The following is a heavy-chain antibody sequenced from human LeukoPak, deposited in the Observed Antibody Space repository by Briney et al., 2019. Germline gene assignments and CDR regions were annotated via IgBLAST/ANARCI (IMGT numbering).Heavy chain of an antibody. CDR1: GFTFSSYV. CDR3: AKDRASQQPYYFDD. V-gene: IGHV3-23*01. CDR2: ISGSGGRT. J-gene: IGHJ4*02. Sequence: GGSLRLSCAASGFTFSSYVMTWVRQAPGKGLEWVSGISGSGGRTYYADSVKGRFTISRDNSKNTLSLQMNSLRVEDTAVYYCAKDRASQQPYYFDDWGQGTLVTVSS. D-gene: IGHD6-13*01.